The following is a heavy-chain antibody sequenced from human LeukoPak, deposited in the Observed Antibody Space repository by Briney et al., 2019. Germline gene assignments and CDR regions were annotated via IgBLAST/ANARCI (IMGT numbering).Heavy chain of an antibody. J-gene: IGHJ5*02. CDR3: ARDGGIAATGAGKPGSNWFDP. CDR2: INPSGGST. Sequence: AASVKVSCKASGYTFTGYYMHWVRQAPGQGLEWMGWINPSGGSTSYAQKFQGRVTMTRDMSTSTVYMELSSLRSEDTAVYYCARDGGIAATGAGKPGSNWFDPWGQGTLVTVSS. V-gene: IGHV1-46*01. D-gene: IGHD6-13*01. CDR1: GYTFTGYY.